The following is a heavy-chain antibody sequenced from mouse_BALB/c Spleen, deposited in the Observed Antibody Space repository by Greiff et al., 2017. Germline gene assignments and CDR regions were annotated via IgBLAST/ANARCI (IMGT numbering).Heavy chain of an antibody. CDR1: GYSITRDYA. V-gene: IGHV3-2*02. Sequence: VQLQQSGPGLVKPSQSLSLTCTVTGYSITRDYAWNWIRQFPGNKLEWMGYISYSGSTSYNPSLKSRISITRDTSKNQFFLQLNSVTTEDTATYYCARSDYYGPFDYWGQGTTLTVSS. CDR2: ISYSGST. D-gene: IGHD1-2*01. J-gene: IGHJ2*01. CDR3: ARSDYYGPFDY.